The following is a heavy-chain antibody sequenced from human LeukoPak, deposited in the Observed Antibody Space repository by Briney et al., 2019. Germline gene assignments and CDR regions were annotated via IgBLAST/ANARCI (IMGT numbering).Heavy chain of an antibody. CDR1: GFTFSSYS. CDR3: ARRLYYDSSGYYNTAFDY. V-gene: IGHV3-21*01. D-gene: IGHD3-22*01. Sequence: AGGSLRLSCAASGFTFSSYSMNWVRQAPGKGLEWVSSISSSSSYIYCADSVKGRFTISRDNAKNSLYLQMNSLRAEDTAVYYCARRLYYDSSGYYNTAFDYWGQGTLVTVSS. J-gene: IGHJ4*02. CDR2: ISSSSSYI.